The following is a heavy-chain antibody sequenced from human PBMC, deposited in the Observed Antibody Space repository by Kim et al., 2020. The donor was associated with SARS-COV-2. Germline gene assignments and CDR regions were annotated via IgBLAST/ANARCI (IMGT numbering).Heavy chain of an antibody. V-gene: IGHV4-59*13. D-gene: IGHD7-27*01. CDR2: IYYSGST. J-gene: IGHJ2*01. CDR3: ARDRGALLGIHWYFDL. Sequence: SETLSLTCTVSGGSISSYYWSWIRQPPGKGLEWIGYIYYSGSTNYNPSLKSRVTISVDTSKNQFSLKLSSVTAADTAVYYCARDRGALLGIHWYFDLWGRGTLVTVSS. CDR1: GGSISSYY.